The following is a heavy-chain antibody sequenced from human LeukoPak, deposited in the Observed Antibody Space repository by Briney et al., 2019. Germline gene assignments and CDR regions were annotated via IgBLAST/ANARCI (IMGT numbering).Heavy chain of an antibody. CDR1: GFTFKHAW. V-gene: IGHV3-23*01. J-gene: IGHJ4*02. D-gene: IGHD2-21*01. Sequence: GGSLRLSCAASGFTFKHAWMSWVRQAPGKGLEWVSSIGGTGTVTYYGDSVKGRFTISRDNSKKTVHLEMSGLRADDTAVYYCAKDLYGDGGYCFEYWGQGTLVTVSS. CDR3: AKDLYGDGGYCFEY. CDR2: IGGTGTVT.